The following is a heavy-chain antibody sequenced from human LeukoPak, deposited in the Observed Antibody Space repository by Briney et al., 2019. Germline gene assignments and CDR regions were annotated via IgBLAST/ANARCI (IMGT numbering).Heavy chain of an antibody. CDR3: ARAGYSYGTGYYFDY. CDR2: IYYTGAT. V-gene: IGHV4-59*01. D-gene: IGHD5-18*01. J-gene: IGHJ4*02. CDR1: GGSISSYY. Sequence: PSETLSLTCIVSGGSISSYYWSWIRLPPGKGLEWIGYIYYTGATYYNPSLKSRVTISLDTSKNQFSLKLSSVIAADAAVYYCARAGYSYGTGYYFDYWGQGALVTVSS.